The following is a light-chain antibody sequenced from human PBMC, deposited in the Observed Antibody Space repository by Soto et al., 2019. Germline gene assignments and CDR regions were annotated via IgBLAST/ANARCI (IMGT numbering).Light chain of an antibody. J-gene: IGLJ3*02. CDR3: CSYTSTYTLV. Sequence: QSALTQPASVSGSPGQSITISCTGTSSDIGTYNSVSWYQHHPGKAPKLLIFEVIDRPSGVSDRFSGSKSGNTASLTTSGLQPEDEADYYCCSYTSTYTLVFGGGTKVTVL. CDR1: SSDIGTYNS. V-gene: IGLV2-14*01. CDR2: EVI.